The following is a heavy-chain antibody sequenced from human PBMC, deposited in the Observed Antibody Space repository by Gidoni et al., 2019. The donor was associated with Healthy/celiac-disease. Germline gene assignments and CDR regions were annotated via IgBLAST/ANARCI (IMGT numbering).Heavy chain of an antibody. J-gene: IGHJ4*02. CDR2: MKPNSGNT. CDR1: GYTFTSYD. CDR3: ARWERDCGGDCYFYY. D-gene: IGHD2-21*02. V-gene: IGHV1-8*01. Sequence: QVLLVQSGAEVKKPGPSVKVSCKASGYTFTSYDINWVRQATGQGLEWMGWMKPNSGNTGYAQKFQGRVTMTRNTSISTAYMELSSLRSEDTAVYYCARWERDCGGDCYFYYWGQGTLVTVSS.